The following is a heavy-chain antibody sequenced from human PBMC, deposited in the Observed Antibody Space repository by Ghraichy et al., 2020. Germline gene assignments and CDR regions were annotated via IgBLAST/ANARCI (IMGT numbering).Heavy chain of an antibody. CDR3: ARGKLRYKYSGWWFDP. J-gene: IGHJ5*02. CDR2: IYTSGST. Sequence: SETLSLTCTVSGGSISSYYWSWIRQPAGKGLEWIGRIYTSGSTNYNPSLKSRVTMSVDTSKNQFSLKLSSVTAADTAVYYCARGKLRYKYSGWWFDPWGQGTLVTVSS. V-gene: IGHV4-4*07. D-gene: IGHD3-9*01. CDR1: GGSISSYY.